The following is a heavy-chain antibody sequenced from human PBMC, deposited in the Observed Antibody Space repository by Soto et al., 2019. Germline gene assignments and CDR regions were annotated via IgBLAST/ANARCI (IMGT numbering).Heavy chain of an antibody. CDR1: GFTFSSDG. D-gene: IGHD4-17*01. J-gene: IGHJ4*02. Sequence: EGSLRLSCAASGFTFSSDGMHWVRQAPGKGLEWVAVISYDGSNKYYADSVKGRFTISRDNSKNTLYLQMNSLRAEDTAVYYCAKGHYGGNRVGNYFDYWGQGTLVTVSS. CDR3: AKGHYGGNRVGNYFDY. CDR2: ISYDGSNK. V-gene: IGHV3-30*18.